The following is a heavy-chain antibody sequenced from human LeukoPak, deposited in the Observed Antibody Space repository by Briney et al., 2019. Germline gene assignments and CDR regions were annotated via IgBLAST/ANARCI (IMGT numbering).Heavy chain of an antibody. CDR1: GGSFSGYY. Sequence: SETLSLTCAVYGGSFSGYYWSWIRQPPGKGLEWIGEINHSGSTNYNPSLKSRVTISVDTSKSQFSLKLSSVTAADTAVYYCAREGESSAAFDIWGQGTMVTVSS. J-gene: IGHJ3*02. CDR3: AREGESSAAFDI. CDR2: INHSGST. D-gene: IGHD3-16*01. V-gene: IGHV4-34*01.